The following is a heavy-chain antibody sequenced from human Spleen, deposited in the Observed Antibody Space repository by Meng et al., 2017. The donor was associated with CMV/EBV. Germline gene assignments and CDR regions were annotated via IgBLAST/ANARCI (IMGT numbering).Heavy chain of an antibody. J-gene: IGHJ4*02. Sequence: ASVKVSCKASGFVFTNYGISWVRQAPGQGLEWMGWVGGHNGDRVYAQSLQDRVTMTTDTSTDTAYLDLRRLRSADTAVYYCASAGEGVVEMATIPFDYWGQGTLVTVSS. D-gene: IGHD5-24*01. CDR3: ASAGEGVVEMATIPFDY. CDR1: GFVFTNYG. CDR2: VGGHNGDR. V-gene: IGHV1-18*01.